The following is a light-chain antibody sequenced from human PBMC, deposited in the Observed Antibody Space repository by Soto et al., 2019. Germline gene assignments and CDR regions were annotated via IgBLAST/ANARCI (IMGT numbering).Light chain of an antibody. CDR1: QTISIY. J-gene: IGKJ2*01. Sequence: DIRMTQSPSSLSASVGDRVTITCRASQTISIYLNWYQVKPGKAPNLLIYGATRLQTGVPSRFTGSGSGTEFSLTITSLQPEDLATYFCQESDSFPYTFGQGTRVEIK. V-gene: IGKV1-39*01. CDR2: GAT. CDR3: QESDSFPYT.